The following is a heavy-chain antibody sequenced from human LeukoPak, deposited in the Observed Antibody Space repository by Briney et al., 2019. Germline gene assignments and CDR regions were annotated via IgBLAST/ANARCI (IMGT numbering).Heavy chain of an antibody. CDR2: INPNSGGT. Sequence: GASVKVSCKASGYTFTGSYMHWVRQAPGQGLEWVGWINPNSGGTNHAQKFQGRVTMTRDTSISTVYMELSSLRSDDTAVYYCARGRVIMVRGVILFPFDYWGQGSLVTVSS. CDR1: GYTFTGSY. D-gene: IGHD3-10*01. CDR3: ARGRVIMVRGVILFPFDY. V-gene: IGHV1-2*02. J-gene: IGHJ4*02.